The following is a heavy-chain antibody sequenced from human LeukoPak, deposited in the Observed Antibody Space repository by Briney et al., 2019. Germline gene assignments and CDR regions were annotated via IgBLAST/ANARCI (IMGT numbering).Heavy chain of an antibody. V-gene: IGHV4-34*01. CDR1: GGSFSSYY. CDR2: INHIGST. J-gene: IGHJ4*02. Sequence: SETLSLTCAVYGGSFSSYYWSWIRQPPGKGLEWIGEINHIGSTNYNPSLKSRVTISVDTSKNQFSLKLSSVTAADTAVYYCARGSSGYCTNGVCYFYAPGPPNFDYWGQGTLVTVSS. CDR3: ARGSSGYCTNGVCYFYAPGPPNFDY. D-gene: IGHD2-8*01.